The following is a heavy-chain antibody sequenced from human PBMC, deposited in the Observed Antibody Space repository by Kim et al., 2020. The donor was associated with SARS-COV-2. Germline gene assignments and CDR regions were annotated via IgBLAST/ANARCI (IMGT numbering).Heavy chain of an antibody. Sequence: GGSLRLSCTASGFTFGDDAMSWFRQAPGKGLEWVGFIRSKAYGGTTEYAASVKGRFTISRDDSKSIAYLQMNSLKTEDTAVYYCTRSHSGRGTMVRGNWFDPWGQGTLVTVSS. CDR2: IRSKAYGGTT. V-gene: IGHV3-49*03. J-gene: IGHJ5*02. CDR3: TRSHSGRGTMVRGNWFDP. D-gene: IGHD3-10*01. CDR1: GFTFGDDA.